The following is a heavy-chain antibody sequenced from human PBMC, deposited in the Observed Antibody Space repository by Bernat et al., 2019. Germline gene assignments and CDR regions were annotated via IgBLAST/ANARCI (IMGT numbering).Heavy chain of an antibody. V-gene: IGHV3-20*04. CDR3: ERPGGYGHSSWLDY. Sequence: EVQLVESGGGVVRPGGSLRLSCAASGFTLDDYGMSWVRQAPGKGLEWVSGINWNGGSTGYADSVKGRFTISRDNAKNSLYLQMNSLRAEDTALYYCERPGGYGHSSWLDYWGQGTLVTVSS. J-gene: IGHJ4*02. CDR1: GFTLDDYG. CDR2: INWNGGST. D-gene: IGHD6-13*01.